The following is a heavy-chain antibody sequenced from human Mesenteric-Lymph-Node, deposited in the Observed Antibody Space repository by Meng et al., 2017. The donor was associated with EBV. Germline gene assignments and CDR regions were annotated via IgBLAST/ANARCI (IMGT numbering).Heavy chain of an antibody. D-gene: IGHD1-1*01. J-gene: IGHJ5*02. V-gene: IGHV1-2*04. CDR1: GYTFTGYY. CDR2: INPNTGGT. CDR3: ARGRYELIWGLFDP. Sequence: QVELVQPGAEVKKPGASVKVSCKASGYTFTGYYIHWVRQASGQGLEWMGWINPNTGGTKYAQKFQGWVTLTRDTSISTAYMELSRLRSDDTAVYYCARGRYELIWGLFDPWGQGTLVTVSS.